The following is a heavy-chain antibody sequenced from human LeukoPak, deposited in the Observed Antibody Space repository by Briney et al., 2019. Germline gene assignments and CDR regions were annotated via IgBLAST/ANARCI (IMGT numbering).Heavy chain of an antibody. Sequence: SSETLSLTCTVSGGSISGYYWSWIRQPPGKGLEWIGFISYSGGTNYNPSLKSRVTISVDTSKNQFSLRLNSVTAADTAVYYCARHGGSYTFDYWGQGTLVTVSS. CDR3: ARHGGSYTFDY. CDR1: GGSISGYY. V-gene: IGHV4-59*08. D-gene: IGHD1-26*01. J-gene: IGHJ4*02. CDR2: ISYSGGT.